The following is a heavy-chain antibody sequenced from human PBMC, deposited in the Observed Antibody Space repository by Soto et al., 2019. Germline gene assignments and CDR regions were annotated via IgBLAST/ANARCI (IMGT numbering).Heavy chain of an antibody. CDR3: ARDSLGTDYYYGMDV. J-gene: IGHJ6*02. D-gene: IGHD3-16*01. Sequence: PGGSLRLSCAASGFTFSSYSMNWVRQAPGKGLEWVSSISSSSSYIYYADSVKGRFTISRDNAKNSLYLQMNSLRAEDTAVYYCARDSLGTDYYYGMDVWGQGTTVTVSS. CDR2: ISSSSSYI. CDR1: GFTFSSYS. V-gene: IGHV3-21*01.